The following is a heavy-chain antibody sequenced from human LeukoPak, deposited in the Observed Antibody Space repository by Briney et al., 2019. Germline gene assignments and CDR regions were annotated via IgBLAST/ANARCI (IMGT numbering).Heavy chain of an antibody. CDR3: ARDQGWEGMGEY. V-gene: IGHV3-53*01. Sequence: GVSLRLSCAASGFTVSSNYMSWVRQAQGKGLEWVSVIYSGGSTYYADSVKGRFTISRDNSKNTLYLQMNSLRAEDTAVYYCARDQGWEGMGEYWGQGTLVTVSS. CDR2: IYSGGST. J-gene: IGHJ4*02. D-gene: IGHD3-16*01. CDR1: GFTVSSNY.